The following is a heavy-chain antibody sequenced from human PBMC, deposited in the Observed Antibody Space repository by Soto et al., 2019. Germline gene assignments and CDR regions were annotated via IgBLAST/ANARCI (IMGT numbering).Heavy chain of an antibody. J-gene: IGHJ4*02. CDR1: GGTFSSYA. CDR2: IIRIFHTP. CDR3: VHRRDGYNSAFFDY. D-gene: IGHD5-12*01. V-gene: IGHV1-69*13. Sequence: GASVKVSCKASGGTFSSYAFSWVRQVPGQGLEWMGGIIRIFHTPTYAQKFQGRVTITADESTSTAYMELISLRSDDTAVYYCVHRRDGYNSAFFDYWGQGTLVTVS.